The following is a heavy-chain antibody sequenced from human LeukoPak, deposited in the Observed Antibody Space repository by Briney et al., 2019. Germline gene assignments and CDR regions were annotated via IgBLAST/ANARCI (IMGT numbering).Heavy chain of an antibody. CDR2: IKGDGSQT. Sequence: GGSLRLSCAASGFTFSKYWMSGVRQARGKGREGVANIKGDGSQTSSVDSVKARFTLSRDNAQNSLFLQMNSLRAEDTAVYFCAKPFWVQLWSGFDYWGQGTPVTVSS. D-gene: IGHD5-18*01. J-gene: IGHJ4*02. CDR3: AKPFWVQLWSGFDY. CDR1: GFTFSKYW. V-gene: IGHV3-7*01.